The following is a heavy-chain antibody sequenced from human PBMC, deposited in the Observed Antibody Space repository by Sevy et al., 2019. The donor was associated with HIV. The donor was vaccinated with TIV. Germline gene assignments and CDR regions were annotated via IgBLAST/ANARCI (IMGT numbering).Heavy chain of an antibody. V-gene: IGHV4-34*01. D-gene: IGHD2-2*01. CDR3: ARAPPVVVIPGATSWFDP. J-gene: IGHJ5*02. Sequence: SETLSLTCAVYGGSFSGYYLNWIRQSPGKGLEWIGEINHSGSTHYNPSLKSRVTISADTSKNQFSLRLNSVTAADTAVYYCARAPPVVVIPGATSWFDPWGQGTLVTVSS. CDR2: INHSGST. CDR1: GGSFSGYY.